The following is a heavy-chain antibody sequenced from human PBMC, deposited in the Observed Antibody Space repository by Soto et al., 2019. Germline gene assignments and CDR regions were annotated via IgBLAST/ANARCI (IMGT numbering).Heavy chain of an antibody. CDR3: AKDAGSSWFNYFDS. J-gene: IGHJ4*02. CDR2: INWNSDKV. Sequence: EVQLVESGGGLVQPGKSLRLSCAASGFNFDEFAMHWVRQAPGKGLEWVAAINWNSDKVDYADSVEGRFTISRDNAEKAVFLQMTSLRPEDTAFYHCAKDAGSSWFNYFDSWGQGTLVSVSA. D-gene: IGHD6-13*01. V-gene: IGHV3-9*01. CDR1: GFNFDEFA.